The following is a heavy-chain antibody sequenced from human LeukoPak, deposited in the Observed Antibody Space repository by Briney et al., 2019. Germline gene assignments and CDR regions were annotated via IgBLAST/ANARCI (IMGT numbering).Heavy chain of an antibody. CDR1: GGSISSYY. Sequence: SETLSLTCTVSGGSISSYYWSWIRQPPGKGLEWMGYIYYSGSTNYNPSLKSRVTISVDTPNTHFSLKVTSMTAADTAVYYCARRRQFAFDIWGQGTMVTVSS. CDR2: IYYSGST. D-gene: IGHD6-19*01. V-gene: IGHV4-59*08. J-gene: IGHJ3*02. CDR3: ARRRQFAFDI.